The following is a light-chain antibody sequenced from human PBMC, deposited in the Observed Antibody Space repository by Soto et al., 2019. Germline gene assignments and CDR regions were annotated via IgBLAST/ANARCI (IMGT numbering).Light chain of an antibody. CDR2: DAS. CDR3: QQRSNWPPFT. Sequence: EIVLTQSPATLSLSPGERATLSCRASQSVSSYLAWYQQKPGQAPSLLIYDASNRATGIPPRFSGSGSGTDFTLTRSSLEPEDFAVYYCQQRSNWPPFTFGPGTKVDIK. V-gene: IGKV3-11*01. CDR1: QSVSSY. J-gene: IGKJ3*01.